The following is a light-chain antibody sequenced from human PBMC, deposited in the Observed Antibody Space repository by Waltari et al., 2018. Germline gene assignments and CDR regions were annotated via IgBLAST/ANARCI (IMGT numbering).Light chain of an antibody. CDR3: QAWDRGTWGV. CDR2: QNS. V-gene: IGLV3-1*01. J-gene: IGLJ2*01. Sequence: SYELTQPPSVSVSPGQTASITCSGHELGIRFVCWYQQTPGQSPLLSIYQNSSRPSGVPGHFSGAKSGSTATLTISGTQAVDGADYYCQAWDRGTWGVFGGGTRLTVL. CDR1: ELGIRF.